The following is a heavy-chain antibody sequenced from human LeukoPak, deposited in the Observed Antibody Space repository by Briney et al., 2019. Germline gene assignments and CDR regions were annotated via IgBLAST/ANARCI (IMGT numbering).Heavy chain of an antibody. CDR1: GGSISSSSYY. D-gene: IGHD2-2*01. V-gene: IGHV4-39*07. J-gene: IGHJ6*03. Sequence: SETLSLTCTVSGGSISSSSYYWGWIRQPPGKGLEWIGSIYYSGSTYYNPSLKSRVTISIDTSKKQFSLKLSSVTAADTAVYYCARDSSGTSGRYYYYYMDVWGKGTTVTVSS. CDR2: IYYSGST. CDR3: ARDSSGTSGRYYYYYMDV.